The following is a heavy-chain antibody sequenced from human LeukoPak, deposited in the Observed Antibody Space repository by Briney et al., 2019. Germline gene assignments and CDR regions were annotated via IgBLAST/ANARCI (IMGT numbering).Heavy chain of an antibody. J-gene: IGHJ6*03. Sequence: GGSLRLSCAASGFTFSSYGMHWVRQAPGKGLEWVAFIRYDGSNKYYADSVKGRFTISRDNSKNTLYLQMNSLRAEDTAVYYCAKDGDTVLTRGYYYYMDVWGKGTTVTVSS. CDR2: IRYDGSNK. D-gene: IGHD4-23*01. CDR3: AKDGDTVLTRGYYYYMDV. CDR1: GFTFSSYG. V-gene: IGHV3-30*02.